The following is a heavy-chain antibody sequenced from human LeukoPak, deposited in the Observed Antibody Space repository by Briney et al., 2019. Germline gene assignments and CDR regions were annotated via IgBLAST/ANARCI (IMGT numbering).Heavy chain of an antibody. V-gene: IGHV1-18*01. CDR1: GYTFTGYG. J-gene: IGHJ4*02. CDR2: ISAYNGNT. Sequence: GASVKVSCKASGYTFTGYGISWVRQAPGLGLEWMGWISAYNGNTNYAQKLQGRVTMTTDTSTSTAYMELRSLRSDDTAVYYCAREGLLVYYDYPDYWGQGTLVTVSS. CDR3: AREGLLVYYDYPDY. D-gene: IGHD3-22*01.